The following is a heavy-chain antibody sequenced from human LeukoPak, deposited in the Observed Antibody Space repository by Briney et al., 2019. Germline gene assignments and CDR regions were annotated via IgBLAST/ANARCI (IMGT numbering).Heavy chain of an antibody. CDR1: GFTFSTYS. Sequence: GGSLRLSCAASGFTFSTYSMNWVRQTPGKGLEWVSSISSSSSYIYYADSVKGRFTISRDNAKNSLYLQMNSLRAEDTAVYYCARDKVASQRAAYYMDVWGKGTTVTVSS. D-gene: IGHD6-25*01. CDR3: ARDKVASQRAAYYMDV. CDR2: ISSSSSYI. J-gene: IGHJ6*03. V-gene: IGHV3-21*01.